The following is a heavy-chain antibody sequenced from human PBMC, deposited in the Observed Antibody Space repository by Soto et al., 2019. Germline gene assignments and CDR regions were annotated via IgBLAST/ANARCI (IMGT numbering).Heavy chain of an antibody. Sequence: QVQLQQWGAGLLKPSETLSLTCAVYGGSFSAYYWSWIRQPRGKGLEWIGEVNHRGSTNSNPSLKGRVSISLDPSKNQFSLKLSSVTAADTAVYYCARATAPVLRSLEWSTIIPLYFDLWGQGTLITVSS. D-gene: IGHD3-3*01. J-gene: IGHJ4*02. CDR3: ARATAPVLRSLEWSTIIPLYFDL. CDR1: GGSFSAYY. V-gene: IGHV4-34*02. CDR2: VNHRGST.